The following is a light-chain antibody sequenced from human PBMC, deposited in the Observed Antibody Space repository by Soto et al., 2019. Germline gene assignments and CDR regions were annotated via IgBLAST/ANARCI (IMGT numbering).Light chain of an antibody. CDR1: SDVGGFNY. CDR3: SSHLAGSDNYV. V-gene: IGLV2-8*01. CDR2: EAN. Sequence: QSALTQPPSASGSPGQSVTISCTGTSDVGGFNYVSWYQQHPGKAPKLVIYEANKRPSGVPDRFSGSKSGNMASLIVSGLQVEDEADYYCSSHLAGSDNYVFGTGTKVTVL. J-gene: IGLJ1*01.